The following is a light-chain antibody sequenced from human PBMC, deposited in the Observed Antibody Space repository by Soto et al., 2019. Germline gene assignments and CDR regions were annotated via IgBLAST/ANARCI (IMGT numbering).Light chain of an antibody. Sequence: QSALTQPASVSGSPGQSITISCTGTSRDIGSFNYVSWFQHHPGKAPELMIYEVTNRPSGVSSRFSGSKTGNTASLIISGLQAEDEADYYCGSYTTSSTVVFGGGTKVTVL. CDR3: GSYTTSSTVV. CDR1: SRDIGSFNY. V-gene: IGLV2-14*01. J-gene: IGLJ2*01. CDR2: EVT.